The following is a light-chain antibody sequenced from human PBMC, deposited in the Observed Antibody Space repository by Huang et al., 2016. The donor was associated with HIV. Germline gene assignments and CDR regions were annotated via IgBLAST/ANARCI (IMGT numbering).Light chain of an antibody. Sequence: EIVMTQSPATLSVSPGERATLSCRASKSVSSNLAWYQQKPGQAPRLLIYGASTRATGIPARFSGSGSGTEFTLTISSLQAEDFAVYYCQQYNNWAPYTFGQGTKLEIK. CDR3: QQYNNWAPYT. CDR2: GAS. J-gene: IGKJ2*01. CDR1: KSVSSN. V-gene: IGKV3-15*01.